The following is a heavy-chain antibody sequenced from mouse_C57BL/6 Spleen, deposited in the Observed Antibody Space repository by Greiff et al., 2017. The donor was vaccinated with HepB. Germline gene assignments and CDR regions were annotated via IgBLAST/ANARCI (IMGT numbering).Heavy chain of an antibody. CDR3: ALIYDGYCAIDY. CDR2: IDPEDGET. Sequence: EVQLQQSGAELVKPGASVKLSCTASGFNIKDYYMHWVKQRTEQGLEWIGRIDPEDGETKYAAKFQGKATITADTSSNTAYLQLSSLTSEDTAVYYCALIYDGYCAIDYWGQGTTLTVSS. J-gene: IGHJ2*01. CDR1: GFNIKDYY. D-gene: IGHD2-3*01. V-gene: IGHV14-2*01.